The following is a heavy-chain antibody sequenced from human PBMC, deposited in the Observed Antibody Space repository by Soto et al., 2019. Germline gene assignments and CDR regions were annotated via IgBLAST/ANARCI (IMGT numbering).Heavy chain of an antibody. Sequence: SVKVSCKASGGTFSSYAISWVRQAPGQGLEWMGGIIPIFGTANYAQKFQGRVTITADESTSTAYMELSSLRSEDTAVYYCARGRPEARYDFWNYFDYWGQGTLVTVSS. D-gene: IGHD3-3*01. V-gene: IGHV1-69*01. CDR3: ARGRPEARYDFWNYFDY. CDR1: GGTFSSYA. CDR2: IIPIFGTA. J-gene: IGHJ4*02.